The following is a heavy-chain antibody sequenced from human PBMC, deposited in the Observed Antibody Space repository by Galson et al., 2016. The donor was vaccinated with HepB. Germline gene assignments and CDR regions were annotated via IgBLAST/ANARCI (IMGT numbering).Heavy chain of an antibody. CDR2: THPGDSDT. D-gene: IGHD6-19*01. CDR1: GASFNEYW. V-gene: IGHV5-51*01. CDR3: ARRGQSSGWYVFDY. J-gene: IGHJ4*02. Sequence: QSGAEVTMPGESLKISCKGSGASFNEYWIGWLRQMPGKGLEWMGITHPGDSDTRYSPSFQGQVTISADKSISTAYLQWSSLKASDTAMYYCARRGQSSGWYVFDYWGQGTLVTVSS.